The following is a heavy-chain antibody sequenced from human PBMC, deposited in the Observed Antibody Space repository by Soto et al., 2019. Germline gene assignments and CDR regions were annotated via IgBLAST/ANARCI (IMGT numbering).Heavy chain of an antibody. D-gene: IGHD3-3*01. CDR1: GFTFSSYW. CDR3: ARDPDYDFWSDY. V-gene: IGHV3-7*05. J-gene: IGHJ4*02. Sequence: LGGSLRLSFAASGFTFSSYWLSWFRQAPGKGLEWVANIKQDGSEKYYVDSVKGRFTISRDNAKNSLYLQMNSLRAEDTAVYYCARDPDYDFWSDYWGQGTLVTVSS. CDR2: IKQDGSEK.